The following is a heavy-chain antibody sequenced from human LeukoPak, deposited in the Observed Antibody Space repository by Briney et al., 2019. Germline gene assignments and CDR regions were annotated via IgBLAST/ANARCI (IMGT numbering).Heavy chain of an antibody. D-gene: IGHD3-10*01. J-gene: IGHJ4*02. V-gene: IGHV4-39*01. CDR1: GGSISSDNYY. CDR3: AKHYMGSSYNHGLDC. CDR2: IYYSGTT. Sequence: PSETLSLTCTVSGGSISSDNYYWGWIRQPPGKGLEWIGSIYYSGTTYYNPSLKSRVTISVDTSKNQFSLKLTSVTAADTALYYCAKHYMGSSYNHGLDCWGQGTLVTVSS.